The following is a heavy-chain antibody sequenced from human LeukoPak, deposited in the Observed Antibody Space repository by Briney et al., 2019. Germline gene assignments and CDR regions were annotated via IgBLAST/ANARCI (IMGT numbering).Heavy chain of an antibody. CDR1: GFTFSNAW. CDR3: TTDCIVGKRCYYGSGSPPN. V-gene: IGHV3-15*01. J-gene: IGHJ4*02. Sequence: GGSLRLSCAASGFTFSNAWMSWVRQAPGKGLEWLGRIKSKTDGGTTDYAAPVKGRFTISRDDSKNTLYLQMNSLKTEDTAVYYCTTDCIVGKRCYYGSGSPPNWGQGTLVTVSS. CDR2: IKSKTDGGTT. D-gene: IGHD3-10*01.